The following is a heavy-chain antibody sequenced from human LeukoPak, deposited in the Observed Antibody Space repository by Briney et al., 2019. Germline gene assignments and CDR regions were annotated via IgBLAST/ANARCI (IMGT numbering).Heavy chain of an antibody. CDR2: IKNKPDGGTS. CDR3: TVVNYGSGSYPLGS. D-gene: IGHD3-10*01. J-gene: IGHJ5*02. CDR1: GFSFGDYC. V-gene: IGHV3-15*01. Sequence: GGSLRLSCTASGFSFGDYCMSWVRQAPGKGLELVARIKNKPDGGTSDYTAPVKGRFTISRDDSKSTLYLQMNSLKTEDTAVYYCTVVNYGSGSYPLGSWGQGTLVTVSS.